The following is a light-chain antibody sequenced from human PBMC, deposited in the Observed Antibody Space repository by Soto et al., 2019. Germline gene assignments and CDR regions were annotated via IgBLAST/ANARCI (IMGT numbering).Light chain of an antibody. Sequence: QSALTQPASVSGSPGQSITISCTGTSNDVGANNYVSWYQRHPDKAPKILIYEAVNRPSGVSHRFSGSKSGNTASLTISGLQAEDEAEYFCISYTLRTSLAFGGGTKLTVL. CDR2: EAV. CDR3: ISYTLRTSLA. J-gene: IGLJ2*01. CDR1: SNDVGANNY. V-gene: IGLV2-14*01.